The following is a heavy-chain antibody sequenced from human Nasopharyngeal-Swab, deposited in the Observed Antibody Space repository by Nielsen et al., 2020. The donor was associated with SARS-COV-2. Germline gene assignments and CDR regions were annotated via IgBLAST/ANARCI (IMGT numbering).Heavy chain of an antibody. Sequence: RQAPGKGQEGRGENNHRGSTNNNPSLKRRDTISVDTSKNQCSLKRSSVTAADTAVYYCARGSLRRYCSSTSCYASSWFDPWGQGTLVTVSS. D-gene: IGHD2-2*01. V-gene: IGHV4-34*04. J-gene: IGHJ5*02. CDR3: ARGSLRRYCSSTSCYASSWFDP. CDR2: NNHRGST.